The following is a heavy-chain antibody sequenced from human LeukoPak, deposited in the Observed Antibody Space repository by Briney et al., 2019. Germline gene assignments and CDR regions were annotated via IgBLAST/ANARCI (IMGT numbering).Heavy chain of an antibody. CDR3: AELGITMIGGV. J-gene: IGHJ6*04. Sequence: GGSLRLSCAASGFTFSNYEMNWVRQAPGKGLEWVSYISSSGSTIYYADSVKGRFTISRDNAKNSLYLQMNSLRAEDTAVYYCAELGITMIGGVWGKGTTVTVSS. CDR1: GFTFSNYE. V-gene: IGHV3-48*03. CDR2: ISSSGSTI. D-gene: IGHD3-10*02.